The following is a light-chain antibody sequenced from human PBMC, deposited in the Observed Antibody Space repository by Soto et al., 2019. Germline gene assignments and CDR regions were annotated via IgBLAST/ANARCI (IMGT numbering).Light chain of an antibody. CDR3: QQCYMGWT. V-gene: IGKV1-5*01. Sequence: DIQMTQSPSSLSAFVGDRVTITCRASQRIGRFLAWYQHQPGKAPKLLIYDASTLESGVPSRFSGTGSGTEFTFSITSLQPEDFGTYYCQQCYMGWTFGQGTKVDIK. J-gene: IGKJ1*01. CDR2: DAS. CDR1: QRIGRF.